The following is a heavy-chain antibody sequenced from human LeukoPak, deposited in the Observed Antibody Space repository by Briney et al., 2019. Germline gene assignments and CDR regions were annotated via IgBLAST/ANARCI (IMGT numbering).Heavy chain of an antibody. Sequence: GGSLRLSCTASGFTFGDYAMSWVRQAPGKGLEWVGFITSNAYGGTTEYAASVRGSFTISRDDSKGIAYLQMNSLKTEDTAVYYCTRDELYDFWSGYSFDYWGRGTLVTVSS. CDR3: TRDELYDFWSGYSFDY. CDR1: GFTFGDYA. D-gene: IGHD3-3*01. J-gene: IGHJ4*02. CDR2: ITSNAYGGTT. V-gene: IGHV3-49*04.